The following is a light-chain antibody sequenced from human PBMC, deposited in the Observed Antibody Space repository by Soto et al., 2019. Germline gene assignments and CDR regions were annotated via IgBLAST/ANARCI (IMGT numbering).Light chain of an antibody. J-gene: IGKJ2*01. V-gene: IGKV1-33*01. CDR1: QDISNH. Sequence: DIQMTQSPSSLSASVGDRVTITCQASQDISNHLNWYQQKPGKAPDFLIYDASNLERGVPSRFSGRGSGTDFTFTISSLQPEDFATYYCQHYHNYLYTFGQGTKLEI. CDR3: QHYHNYLYT. CDR2: DAS.